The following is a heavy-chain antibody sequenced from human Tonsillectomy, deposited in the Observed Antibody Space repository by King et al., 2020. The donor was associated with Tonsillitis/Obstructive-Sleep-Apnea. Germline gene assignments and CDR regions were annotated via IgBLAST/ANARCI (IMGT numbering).Heavy chain of an antibody. Sequence: QLQESGPGLVKPSETLSLTCTVSGGSISSYYWSWIRQPPGKGLEWIGYIYYSGSTNYNPSLKSRVTISVDTSKNQFSLKLSSVTAADTAVYYCARGETSDFWSGYYPMPHFDYWGQGTLVTVSS. V-gene: IGHV4-59*08. D-gene: IGHD3-3*01. CDR3: ARGETSDFWSGYYPMPHFDY. J-gene: IGHJ4*02. CDR1: GGSISSYY. CDR2: IYYSGST.